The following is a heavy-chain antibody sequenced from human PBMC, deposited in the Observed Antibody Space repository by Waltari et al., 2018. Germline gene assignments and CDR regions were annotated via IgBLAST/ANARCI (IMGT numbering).Heavy chain of an antibody. Sequence: EVQLVESGGHLIQPGGSLRLSCAASGFNFRGSSINWVRQAPGKWLEWISYINANSQTIYYADSVQGRFTISRDNAKNSLYLEMNSLRLEDTAVYFCVGNTLSIAAAGRVSYWGQGTPVTVSS. D-gene: IGHD6-13*01. J-gene: IGHJ4*02. CDR3: VGNTLSIAAAGRVSY. V-gene: IGHV3-48*04. CDR2: INANSQTI. CDR1: GFNFRGSS.